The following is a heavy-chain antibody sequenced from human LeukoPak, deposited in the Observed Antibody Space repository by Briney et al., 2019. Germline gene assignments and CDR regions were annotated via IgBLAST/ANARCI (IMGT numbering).Heavy chain of an antibody. D-gene: IGHD6-13*01. CDR3: ARDSNSWYENWFDP. CDR2: IYYSGST. Sequence: SETLSLTCTVSGGSISSYYWSWIRQPPGKGLEWIGYIYYSGSTNYNPSLKSRVTISVDTSKNQFSLKLSSVTAADTAVYYCARDSNSWYENWFDPWAREPWSPSP. CDR1: GGSISSYY. J-gene: IGHJ5*02. V-gene: IGHV4-59*01.